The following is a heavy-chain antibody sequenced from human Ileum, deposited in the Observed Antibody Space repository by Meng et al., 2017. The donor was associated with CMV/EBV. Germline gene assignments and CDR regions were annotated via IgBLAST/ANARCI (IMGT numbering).Heavy chain of an antibody. CDR1: TGSFSDFF. Sequence: HVQLLQWCAVLVRSSESLSLTCAVFTGSFSDFFWGWIRQPPGKGLEWIGESSHSGNTKYNPSLKSRVTISVDASKNQFSLNMRSVTAADTAVYYCARGRDFCWEMDYTGQGTLVTVSS. CDR3: ARGRDFCWEMDY. D-gene: IGHD1-26*01. CDR2: SSHSGNT. V-gene: IGHV4-34*01. J-gene: IGHJ4*02.